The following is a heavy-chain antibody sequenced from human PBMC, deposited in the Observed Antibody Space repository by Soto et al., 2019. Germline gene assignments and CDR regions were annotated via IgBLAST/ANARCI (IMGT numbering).Heavy chain of an antibody. J-gene: IGHJ4*02. CDR3: AHITYYYDSSGYSDY. V-gene: IGHV1-69*13. Sequence: VKFSCKASGGTFSSYAISWVRQAPGQGLEWMGGIIPIFGTANYAQKFQGRVTITADESTSTAYMELSSLRSEDTAVYYCAHITYYYDSSGYSDYWGQGTRVT. D-gene: IGHD3-22*01. CDR1: GGTFSSYA. CDR2: IIPIFGTA.